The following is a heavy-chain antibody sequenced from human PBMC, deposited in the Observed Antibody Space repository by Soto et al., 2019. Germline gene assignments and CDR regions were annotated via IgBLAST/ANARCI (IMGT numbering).Heavy chain of an antibody. CDR3: ARDVAAATGGGLFDP. J-gene: IGHJ5*02. CDR2: IYYSGST. D-gene: IGHD6-13*01. Sequence: SETLSLTCTVSGGSISRGAYYWSWIRQHPGKGLEWIGYIYYSGSTYYNPSLKSRVTISVDTSKNQFSLKLSSVTAADTAVYYCARDVAAATGGGLFDPWGQGTLVTVSS. CDR1: GGSISRGAYY. V-gene: IGHV4-31*03.